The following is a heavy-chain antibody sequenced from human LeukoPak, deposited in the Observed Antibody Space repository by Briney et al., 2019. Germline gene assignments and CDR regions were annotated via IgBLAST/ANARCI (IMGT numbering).Heavy chain of an antibody. J-gene: IGHJ6*02. CDR3: ARVGAGGNYYDSSGYPPRYYYYGMDV. V-gene: IGHV4-59*01. D-gene: IGHD3-22*01. CDR1: GGSISNNY. CDR2: IYYSGST. Sequence: SETLSLTCTVSGGSISNNYWSWFRQPPGKGLEWIGYIYYSGSTNYNPSLKSRVTISVDTSKNQFSLKLSSVTAADTAVYYCARVGAGGNYYDSSGYPPRYYYYGMDVWGQGTTVTVSS.